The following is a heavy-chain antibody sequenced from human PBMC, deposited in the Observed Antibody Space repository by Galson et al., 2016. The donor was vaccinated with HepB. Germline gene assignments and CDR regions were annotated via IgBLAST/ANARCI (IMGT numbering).Heavy chain of an antibody. V-gene: IGHV2-70*13. Sequence: PALVKPTQTLTLTCTFSGFSFTTSGMRVSWIRQPPGKALEWLAFINWDDEKYYTTSLRTRLTISKDTTKNQVVLKMANIDPADTGTSYCVRTRMGVVCTFVDYWGQGSLVTVSS. CDR2: INWDDEK. CDR3: VRTRMGVVCTFVDY. D-gene: IGHD3-3*01. J-gene: IGHJ4*02. CDR1: GFSFTTSGMR.